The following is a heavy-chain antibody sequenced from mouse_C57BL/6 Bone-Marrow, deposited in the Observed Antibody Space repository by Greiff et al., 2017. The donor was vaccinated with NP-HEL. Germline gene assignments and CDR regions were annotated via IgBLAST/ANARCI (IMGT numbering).Heavy chain of an antibody. V-gene: IGHV1-5*01. J-gene: IGHJ2*01. CDR2: IYPGNSDT. CDR3: TKEVTTVVADFDY. CDR1: GYTFTSYW. D-gene: IGHD1-1*01. Sequence: VQLQQSGTVLARPGASVKMSCKTSGYTFTSYWMHWVKQRPGQGLEWIGAIYPGNSDTSYNQKFKGKAKLTAVTSASTAYMELSSLTNEDSAVYYCTKEVTTVVADFDYWGQGTTLTVSS.